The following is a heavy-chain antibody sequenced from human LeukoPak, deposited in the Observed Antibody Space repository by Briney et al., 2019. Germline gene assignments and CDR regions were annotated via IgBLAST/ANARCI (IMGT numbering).Heavy chain of an antibody. CDR2: VSHRGST. Sequence: SETLSLTCTVYGGSFSGYYWSWIRQPPGTGLEWIGYVSHRGSTYYNPSLKSPVTISADTSKNQFSLKLRSAAAADTAFYYCARVRGDSGIVGATTADYWGQGILVTVSS. D-gene: IGHD1-26*01. CDR3: ARVRGDSGIVGATTADY. CDR1: GGSFSGYY. V-gene: IGHV4-34*09. J-gene: IGHJ4*02.